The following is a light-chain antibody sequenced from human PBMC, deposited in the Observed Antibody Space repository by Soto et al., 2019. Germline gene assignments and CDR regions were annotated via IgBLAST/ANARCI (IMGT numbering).Light chain of an antibody. CDR2: AAS. CDR3: QQYYSYPPS. Sequence: AIRMTQSPSSFSASTGDRVTITCRASQGISSYLAWYQQKPGKAPKRLIYAASTLQSGVPSRFSGSGSGTDFTLTISCLQSEDFATYYCQQYYSYPPSFGPGTKVDIK. J-gene: IGKJ3*01. CDR1: QGISSY. V-gene: IGKV1-8*01.